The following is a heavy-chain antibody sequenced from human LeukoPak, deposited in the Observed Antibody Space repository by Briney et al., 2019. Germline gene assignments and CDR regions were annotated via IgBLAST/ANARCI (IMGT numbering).Heavy chain of an antibody. CDR2: ISGSGGST. D-gene: IGHD5-12*01. V-gene: IGHV3-23*01. CDR1: GFTFSSYA. J-gene: IGHJ4*02. CDR3: ARSEVDIVATVCFDY. Sequence: GGSLRLSCAASGFTFSSYAMSWVRQAPGKGLEWVSAISGSGGSTYYADSVKGRSIISRDNSKNTLYLQMNSLRAEDTAVYYCARSEVDIVATVCFDYWGQGTLVTVSS.